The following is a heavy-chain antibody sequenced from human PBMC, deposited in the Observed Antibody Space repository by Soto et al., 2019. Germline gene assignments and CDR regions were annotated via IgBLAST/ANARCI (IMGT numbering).Heavy chain of an antibody. V-gene: IGHV4-59*08. J-gene: IGHJ6*03. CDR2: IYYSGST. Sequence: LSLTCTVSGGSISSYYWSWIRQPPGKGLEWIGYIYYSGSTNYNPSLKSRVTISVDTSKNQFSLKLSSVTAADTAVYYCARTISARGYYYMDVWGKGTTVTVSS. CDR3: ARTISARGYYYMDV. CDR1: GGSISSYY. D-gene: IGHD3-3*01.